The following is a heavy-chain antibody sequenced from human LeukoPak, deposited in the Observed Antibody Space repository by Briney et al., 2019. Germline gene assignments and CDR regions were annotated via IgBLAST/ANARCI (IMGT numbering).Heavy chain of an antibody. D-gene: IGHD4-11*01. CDR2: MNPNSGNT. J-gene: IGHJ4*02. CDR1: GYTFTSYD. CDR3: AITPDYRTGYYFDY. V-gene: IGHV1-8*01. Sequence: GASVKVSCKASGYTFTSYDINWVRQATGQGLEWMGWMNPNSGNTGYAQKFQGRVTMTRYTSISTAYMELSSLRSEDTAVYYCAITPDYRTGYYFDYWGQGTLVTVSS.